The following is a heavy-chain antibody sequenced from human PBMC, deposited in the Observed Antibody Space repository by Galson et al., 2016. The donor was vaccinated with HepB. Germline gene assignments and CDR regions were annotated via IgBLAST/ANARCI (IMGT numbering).Heavy chain of an antibody. CDR2: MSDSDDI. V-gene: IGHV3-23*01. CDR1: GFTFSGYA. D-gene: IGHD6-25*01. Sequence: LRLSCAASGFTFSGYAMAWVRQAPGEGLEWVSGMSDSDDIYYAPTVKGRFTISRDNSKNTVYLQLTSLRAEDTAVYYCAKDKRGHRSGWVWDFDYLGPGTLV. J-gene: IGHJ4*02. CDR3: AKDKRGHRSGWVWDFDY.